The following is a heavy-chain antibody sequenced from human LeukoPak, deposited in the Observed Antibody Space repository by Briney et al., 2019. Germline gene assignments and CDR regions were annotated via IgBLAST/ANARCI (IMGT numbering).Heavy chain of an antibody. D-gene: IGHD3-9*01. V-gene: IGHV7-4-1*02. CDR3: ARGGDRVRYFDWLPFDY. Sequence: ASVKVSCKASGYTFTSYAMNWVRQAPGQGLEWMGWINTNTGNPTYAQGFTGRFVFSLDTSVSTAYLQISSLKAEDTAVYYCARGGDRVRYFDWLPFDYWGQGTLVTVSS. CDR1: GYTFTSYA. CDR2: INTNTGNP. J-gene: IGHJ4*02.